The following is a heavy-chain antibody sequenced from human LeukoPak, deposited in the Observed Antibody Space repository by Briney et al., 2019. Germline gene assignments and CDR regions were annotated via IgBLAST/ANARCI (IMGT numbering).Heavy chain of an antibody. CDR3: ARGALRGYSGYDWRNWFDP. V-gene: IGHV4-38-2*02. CDR2: IYRSGST. Sequence: SETLSLTCTVSGYSILSGYYWGWIRQPPGKGLEWIGTIYRSGSTYYIPSLKSRVTISVDTSKNQFSLKLSSVTAADTAVYYCARGALRGYSGYDWRNWFDPWGQGTLVTVSS. J-gene: IGHJ5*02. D-gene: IGHD5-12*01. CDR1: GYSILSGYY.